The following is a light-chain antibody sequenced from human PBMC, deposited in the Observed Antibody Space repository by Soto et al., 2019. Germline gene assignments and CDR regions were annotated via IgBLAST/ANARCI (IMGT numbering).Light chain of an antibody. CDR2: VGTGGIVG. CDR1: SGYSSYK. Sequence: QTVVTQTPSASASLGASVTLTCTLSSGYSSYKVDWYRQRPGMGPRFVMRVGTGGIVGSKGDGIPDRFSVLGSGLNRYLTIKNIQEDDESDYHCGADHGSGSDFAVYVFGTGTKLTVL. V-gene: IGLV9-49*01. CDR3: GADHGSGSDFAVYV. J-gene: IGLJ1*01.